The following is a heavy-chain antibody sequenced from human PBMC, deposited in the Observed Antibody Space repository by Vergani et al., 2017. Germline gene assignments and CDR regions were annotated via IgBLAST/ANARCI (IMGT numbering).Heavy chain of an antibody. J-gene: IGHJ6*02. V-gene: IGHV3-11*06. CDR3: ARGDYGGYYYYYGMDV. CDR2: ISSSSSYT. D-gene: IGHD4-17*01. Sequence: QVQLVESGGGLVKPGGSLRLSCAASGFTFSDYYMSWIRQAPGKGLEWVSYISSSSSYTNYADSVKGRFTISRDNAKNSLYLQMNSLRAEDTAVYYCARGDYGGYYYYYGMDVWGQGTTVTVSS. CDR1: GFTFSDYY.